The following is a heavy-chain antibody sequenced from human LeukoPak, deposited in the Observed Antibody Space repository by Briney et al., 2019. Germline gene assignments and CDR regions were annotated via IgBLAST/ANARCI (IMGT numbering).Heavy chain of an antibody. V-gene: IGHV4-59*08. Sequence: SETLSLTCTVSGGSISSYYWSWIRQPPGKGLEWIGYIYYSGSTNYNPSLKSRVTISVDTSKNQFSLKLSSVTAADTAVYYCASSHTSDYGDYVGRWGQGTLVTVSS. CDR1: GGSISSYY. D-gene: IGHD4-17*01. CDR3: ASSHTSDYGDYVGR. J-gene: IGHJ4*02. CDR2: IYYSGST.